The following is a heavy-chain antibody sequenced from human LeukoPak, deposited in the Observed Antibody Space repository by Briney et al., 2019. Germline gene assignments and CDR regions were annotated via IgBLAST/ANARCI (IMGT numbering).Heavy chain of an antibody. J-gene: IGHJ5*02. CDR3: ARDSGTTGEVKFDP. CDR1: GGSISSYY. V-gene: IGHV4-59*12. CDR2: IYYSGST. D-gene: IGHD1-7*01. Sequence: PSETLSLTCTVSGGSISSYYWSWIRQPPGKGLEWIGYIYYSGSTTYNPSLESRVTMSLDTSKNQISLKVSSVTAADTAVYYCARDSGTTGEVKFDPWGQGTLVTVS.